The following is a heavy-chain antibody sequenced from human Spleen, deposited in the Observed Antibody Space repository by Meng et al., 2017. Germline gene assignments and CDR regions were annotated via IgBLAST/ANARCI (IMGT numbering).Heavy chain of an antibody. CDR2: IDPKNGDT. V-gene: IGHV1-2*06. Sequence: QVQSGRAGAEVKKPGASVKVSCKPSGYHFPDYYIHWVRQAPGQGLEWMGRIDPKNGDTHYAQKFQGRVTMTGDTSISTAYMDLSGLRSDDTAVYYCARDEDISAAGKLFGDYWGQGTLVTVSS. J-gene: IGHJ4*02. CDR1: GYHFPDYY. CDR3: ARDEDISAAGKLFGDY. D-gene: IGHD6-13*01.